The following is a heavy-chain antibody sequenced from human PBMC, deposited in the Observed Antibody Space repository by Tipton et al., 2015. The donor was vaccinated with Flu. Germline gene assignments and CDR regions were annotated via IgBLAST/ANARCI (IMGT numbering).Heavy chain of an antibody. J-gene: IGHJ1*01. V-gene: IGHV3-30*02. D-gene: IGHD4-17*01. Sequence: SLRLSCAASGFRFSDFGIHWVRQAPGKGLEWVTFIRSDGNHIDYADSVRGRFTISRDNSKNTVYLQMNSLTTDDTAIYFCAKEAPATVTNYFQHWGQGTPVTVSS. CDR1: GFRFSDFG. CDR2: IRSDGNHI. CDR3: AKEAPATVTNYFQH.